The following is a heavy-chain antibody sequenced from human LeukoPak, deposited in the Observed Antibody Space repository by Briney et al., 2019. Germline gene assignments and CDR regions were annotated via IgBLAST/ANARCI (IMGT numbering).Heavy chain of an antibody. V-gene: IGHV3-23*01. CDR3: AKEAHDSSGSE. J-gene: IGHJ4*02. D-gene: IGHD3-22*01. CDR1: GFIFRSYA. Sequence: GGSLRLSCAASGFIFRSYAMSWVRQAPGMGLESVSAISGSGSSIYYADSVKGRFTISRDNSKNTLYLQMNSLRAEDTAVYYCAKEAHDSSGSEWGQGTLVTVSS. CDR2: ISGSGSSI.